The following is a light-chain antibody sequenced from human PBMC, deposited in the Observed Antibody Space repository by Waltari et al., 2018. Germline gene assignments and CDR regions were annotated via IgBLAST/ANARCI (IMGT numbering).Light chain of an antibody. V-gene: IGKV3-20*01. J-gene: IGKJ2*01. CDR2: GAS. CDR3: QQYGSSLVT. CDR1: QSVSSSY. Sequence: EIVLTQSPGTLSLSPGERATLSCRASQSVSSSYFAWYQQKPGQAPTLLIYGASSRATGIPDRFSGSGSGTDFTLTISRLEPEDFAVYYCQQYGSSLVTFGQGTKLEI.